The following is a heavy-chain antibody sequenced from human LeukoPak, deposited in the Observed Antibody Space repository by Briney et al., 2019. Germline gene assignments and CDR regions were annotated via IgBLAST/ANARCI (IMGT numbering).Heavy chain of an antibody. CDR1: GDSISTYY. D-gene: IGHD3-3*01. CDR3: AREVTIFGVLPYFDY. J-gene: IGHJ4*02. CDR2: IYYSGST. V-gene: IGHV4-59*12. Sequence: SETLSLTCTVSGDSISTYYWSWIRQPPGKGLEWIGYIYYSGSTYYNPSLKSRVTISVDTSKNQFSLKLSSVTAADTAVYYCAREVTIFGVLPYFDYWGQGTLVTVSS.